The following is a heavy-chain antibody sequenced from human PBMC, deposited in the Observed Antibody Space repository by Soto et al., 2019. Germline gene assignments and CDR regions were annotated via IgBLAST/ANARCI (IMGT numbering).Heavy chain of an antibody. J-gene: IGHJ6*02. D-gene: IGHD3-3*01. CDR2: ISAYNGNT. V-gene: IGHV1-18*04. Sequence: ASVKVSCQASGYRFPRHGIIWVRQAPGQGLEWMGWISAYNGNTNYAQKLQGRVTMTTDTSTSTAYMELRSLRSDDTAVYYCARAKITIFGVVHYYYYGMDVWGQGTTVTVSS. CDR1: GYRFPRHG. CDR3: ARAKITIFGVVHYYYYGMDV.